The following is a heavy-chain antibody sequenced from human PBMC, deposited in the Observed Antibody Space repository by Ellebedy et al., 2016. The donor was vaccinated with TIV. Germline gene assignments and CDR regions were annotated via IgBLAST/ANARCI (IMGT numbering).Heavy chain of an antibody. CDR3: ARRDYGNYVALDI. CDR1: GGTFSTYA. CDR2: ILPIFGTA. V-gene: IGHV1-69*13. J-gene: IGHJ3*02. D-gene: IGHD4-11*01. Sequence: AASVKVSCKASGGTFSTYAIGWVRQAPGQGLEWMGGILPIFGTANYAQKFQGRVTITADESKTTAYMEMSSLKSEDTAVYYCARRDYGNYVALDIWGQGTMVTVSS.